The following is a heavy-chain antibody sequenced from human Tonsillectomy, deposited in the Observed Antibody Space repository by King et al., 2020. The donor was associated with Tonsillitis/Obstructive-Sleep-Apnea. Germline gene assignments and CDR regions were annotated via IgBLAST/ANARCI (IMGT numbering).Heavy chain of an antibody. CDR2: IKQDGSEK. CDR3: ARDRGSIVGATPNFDY. J-gene: IGHJ4*02. V-gene: IGHV3-7*03. D-gene: IGHD1-26*01. Sequence: QLVQSGGGLVQPGGSLRLSCAASGFTFSSYWMSWVRQAPGKGLEWVANIKQDGSEKYYVDSVKGRFTISRDNAKNSLYLQMNSLRAEDTAVYYCARDRGSIVGATPNFDYWGQGPLVTVSS. CDR1: GFTFSSYW.